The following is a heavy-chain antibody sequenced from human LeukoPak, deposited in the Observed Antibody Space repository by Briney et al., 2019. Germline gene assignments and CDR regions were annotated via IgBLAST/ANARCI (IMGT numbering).Heavy chain of an antibody. CDR3: AGYCSGGSCYQRGLPWFDP. CDR1: GGSISSYY. Sequence: PSETLSLTCTVSGGSISSYYWSWIRQPPGKGLEWIGYIDYSGSTNYNPSLKSRVTISEDTSKNQVSLKLKSVTAADTAVYFCAGYCSGGSCYQRGLPWFDPWGQGTLVTVSS. CDR2: IDYSGST. J-gene: IGHJ5*02. D-gene: IGHD2-15*01. V-gene: IGHV4-59*01.